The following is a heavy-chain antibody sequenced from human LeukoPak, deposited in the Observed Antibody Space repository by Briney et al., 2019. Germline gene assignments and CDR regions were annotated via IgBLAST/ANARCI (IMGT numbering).Heavy chain of an antibody. J-gene: IGHJ4*02. CDR3: ARLGRYADY. CDR2: IKHDGSQK. D-gene: IGHD3-16*01. Sequence: GGSLRLSCATSGFTFSNYWMSWVRQAPGKGLEWVANIKHDGSQKYYLDSVKGRFTISRDNAKNSLYLQMNSLRAADTAVYYCARLGRYADYWGQGTLVTVSS. CDR1: GFTFSNYW. V-gene: IGHV3-7*05.